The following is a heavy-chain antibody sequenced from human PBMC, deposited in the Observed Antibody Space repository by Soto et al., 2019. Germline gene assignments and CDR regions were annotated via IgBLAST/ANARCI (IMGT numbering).Heavy chain of an antibody. D-gene: IGHD5-18*01. J-gene: IGHJ4*02. CDR2: IYHSGST. V-gene: IGHV4-4*02. CDR3: ARIGYSYGYFDY. Sequence: PSETLSLTCAVSSGSISSSNWWSWVRQPPGKGLEWIGEIYHSGSTNYNPSLKSRVTISVDKSKNQFSLKLSSVTAADTAVYYCARIGYSYGYFDYWGQGTLVTVSS. CDR1: SGSISSSNW.